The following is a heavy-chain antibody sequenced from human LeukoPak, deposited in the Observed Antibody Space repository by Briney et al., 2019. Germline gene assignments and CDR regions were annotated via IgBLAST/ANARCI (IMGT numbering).Heavy chain of an antibody. CDR1: GGSFSGYY. J-gene: IGHJ5*02. Sequence: SETLSLTCAVYGGSFSGYYWSWIRQPPGKGLEWIGEINHSGSTNYNPSLKSRVTISVDTSKNQFSLKLSSVTAADTAVYYCASLPKGYCSGGSCPWGQGTLVTVSS. CDR3: ASLPKGYCSGGSCP. V-gene: IGHV4-34*01. CDR2: INHSGST. D-gene: IGHD2-15*01.